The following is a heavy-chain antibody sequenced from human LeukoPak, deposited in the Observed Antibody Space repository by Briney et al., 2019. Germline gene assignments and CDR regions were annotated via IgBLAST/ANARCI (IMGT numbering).Heavy chain of an antibody. V-gene: IGHV3-23*01. CDR3: ASVVTDLYYFYGMDV. D-gene: IGHD2-21*02. CDR1: GLTFSSYA. J-gene: IGHJ6*02. CDR2: ISGSGSST. Sequence: GGPLRLSCAASGLTFSSYAMSWVRQAPGKGLEWVSAISGSGSSTYYADSVKGRFTISRDNSKNTLYLQMNSLRAEDTAVYYCASVVTDLYYFYGMDVWGQGTTVTVSS.